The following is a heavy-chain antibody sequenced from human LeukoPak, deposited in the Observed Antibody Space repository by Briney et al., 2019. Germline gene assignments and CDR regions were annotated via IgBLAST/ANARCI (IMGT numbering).Heavy chain of an antibody. V-gene: IGHV3-49*04. D-gene: IGHD5-18*01. CDR3: TRNVDTAMVALY. CDR1: GFTFSNYN. CDR2: IRSKAYGGTT. Sequence: GGSLRLSCAASGFTFSNYNMNWVRQAPGKGLEWVGFIRSKAYGGTTEYAASVKGRFTISRNDSKSIAYLQMNSLKTEDTAVYYCTRNVDTAMVALYWGQGTLVTVSS. J-gene: IGHJ4*02.